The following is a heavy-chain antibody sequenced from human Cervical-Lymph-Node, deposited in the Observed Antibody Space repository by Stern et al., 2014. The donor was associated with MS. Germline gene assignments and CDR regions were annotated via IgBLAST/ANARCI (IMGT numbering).Heavy chain of an antibody. J-gene: IGHJ5*02. CDR3: ARANRTGSIYDGPIAH. V-gene: IGHV3-21*01. D-gene: IGHD1-14*01. CDR2: ISSGSTHI. Sequence: EVQLLESGGGLVKPGGSLRLSCAASGFTFNTYSMNWVRQAPGKGLEWVSSISSGSTHIYYTEPVKGRFTVYRDNAKRSLYLQINSLKVEDTAVYFCARANRTGSIYDGPIAHWGQGTPVTVSS. CDR1: GFTFNTYS.